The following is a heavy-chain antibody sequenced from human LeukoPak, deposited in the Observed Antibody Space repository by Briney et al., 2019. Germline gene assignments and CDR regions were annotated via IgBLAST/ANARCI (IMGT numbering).Heavy chain of an antibody. D-gene: IGHD3-10*01. CDR1: GFTVSSNY. J-gene: IGHJ4*02. V-gene: IGHV3-23*01. CDR2: ISGGGDRI. CDR3: AKDYSGSPDY. Sequence: PGGSLRLSCAASGFTVSSNYMSWVRQAPGKGLEWVSGISGGGDRIHYTDSVKGRFTISRDNSRNTLYLQMNSLTVEDTAVYYCAKDYSGSPDYWGQGTLVTVSS.